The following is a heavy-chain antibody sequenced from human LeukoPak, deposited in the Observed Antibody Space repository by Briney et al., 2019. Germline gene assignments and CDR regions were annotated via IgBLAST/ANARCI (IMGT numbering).Heavy chain of an antibody. CDR1: GFTFSSYA. CDR2: ISYDGSNK. CDR3: ARAGGRDYFYYYGVDV. D-gene: IGHD3-10*01. Sequence: GGSLRPSCAASGFTFSSYAMHWVRQAPGKGLEWVAVISYDGSNKYYADSVKGRFTISRDNSKNTLYLQMNSLRPEDTAVCYCARAGGRDYFYYYGVDVWGQGTTVTVSS. J-gene: IGHJ6*02. V-gene: IGHV3-30*04.